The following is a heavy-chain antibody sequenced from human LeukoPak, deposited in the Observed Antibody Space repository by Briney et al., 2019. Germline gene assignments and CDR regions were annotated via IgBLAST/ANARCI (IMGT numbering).Heavy chain of an antibody. D-gene: IGHD3-9*01. J-gene: IGHJ4*02. V-gene: IGHV3-23*01. CDR1: GFTFSNYA. CDR3: AKWGDYDVLTGYYVSDY. Sequence: PGASLRLSCAASGFTFSNYAMSWVRWAPGKGLEWVSAITGSGGNTYYADSVKGRFTISRDNSKNTVFLQMNSLRAEDTAVYYCAKWGDYDVLTGYYVSDYWGQGTLVTVSS. CDR2: ITGSGGNT.